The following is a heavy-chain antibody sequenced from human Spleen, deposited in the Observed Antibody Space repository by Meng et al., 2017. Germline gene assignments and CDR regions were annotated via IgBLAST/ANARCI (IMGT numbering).Heavy chain of an antibody. D-gene: IGHD2-15*01. CDR2: IWYDGSNK. CDR1: GFTFSSYG. V-gene: IGHV3-33*01. J-gene: IGHJ6*02. Sequence: LSGAASGFTFSSYGMHWVRQAPGKGLEWVAVIWYDGSNKYYADSVKGRFTISRDNSKNTLYLQMNSLRAEDTAVYYCAVGYCSGGSCYPLTVGMDVWAQGPS. CDR3: AVGYCSGGSCYPLTVGMDV.